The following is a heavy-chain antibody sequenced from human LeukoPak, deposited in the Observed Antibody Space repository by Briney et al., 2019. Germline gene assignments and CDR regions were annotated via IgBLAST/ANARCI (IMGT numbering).Heavy chain of an antibody. V-gene: IGHV3-23*01. Sequence: PGGSLRLSCAASGFTFSSYAMSWVRQAPGKGLEWVSAISGSGGSTYYADSVKGRITISRDNSKNTLYLQMNSLRAEDTAVYYCAKCDQHYDILTGYYKAEYFQRWGQGTLVTVSS. CDR3: AKCDQHYDILTGYYKAEYFQR. D-gene: IGHD3-9*01. J-gene: IGHJ1*01. CDR1: GFTFSSYA. CDR2: ISGSGGST.